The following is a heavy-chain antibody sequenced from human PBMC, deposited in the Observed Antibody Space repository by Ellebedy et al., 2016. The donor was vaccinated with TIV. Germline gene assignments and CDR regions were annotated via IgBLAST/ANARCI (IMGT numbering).Heavy chain of an antibody. CDR1: GGSISSYY. J-gene: IGHJ4*02. D-gene: IGHD2-15*01. CDR2: IYYSGST. V-gene: IGHV4-59*01. CDR3: ARGGTSFSDY. Sequence: SETLSLTCTVSGGSISSYYWSWIRQPPGKGLEWIGDIYYSGSTNYNPSLKSRVTISVDTSKNQFSLKLSSVTAADTAVYYCARGGTSFSDYWGQGTLVTVSS.